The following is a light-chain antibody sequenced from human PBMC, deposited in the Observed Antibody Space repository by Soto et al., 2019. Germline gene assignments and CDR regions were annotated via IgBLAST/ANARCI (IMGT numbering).Light chain of an antibody. J-gene: IGLJ1*01. CDR1: NSDVGGYNY. Sequence: QSVLTQPASVSWSPGQSITISCTGTNSDVGGYNYVSWYQQHPGKAPKLMIYDVGNRPSGVSNRFSGSKSGNTASLTISGLQAEDEADYYCSSYTSSSTLEVFGTGTKVTVL. CDR2: DVG. V-gene: IGLV2-14*01. CDR3: SSYTSSSTLEV.